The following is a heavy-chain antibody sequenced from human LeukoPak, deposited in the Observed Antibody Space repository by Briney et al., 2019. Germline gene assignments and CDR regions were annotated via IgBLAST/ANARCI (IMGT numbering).Heavy chain of an antibody. CDR3: ASSHYYDSSGSIDY. J-gene: IGHJ4*02. CDR2: IYYSGST. D-gene: IGHD3-22*01. V-gene: IGHV4-59*01. Sequence: SETLSLTCTVSGGSISSYYWSWIRQPPGKGLEWIGYIYYSGSTNYNPFLKSRVTISVDTSKNQFSLKLSSVTAADTAVYYCASSHYYDSSGSIDYWGQGTLVTVSS. CDR1: GGSISSYY.